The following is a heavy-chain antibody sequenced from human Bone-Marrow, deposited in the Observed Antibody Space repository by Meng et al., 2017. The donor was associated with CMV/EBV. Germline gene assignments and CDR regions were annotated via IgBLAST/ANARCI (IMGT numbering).Heavy chain of an antibody. J-gene: IGHJ4*02. CDR3: ARGSGVVLPAAIDY. D-gene: IGHD2-2*01. CDR2: IYYSGST. V-gene: IGHV4-39*07. Sequence: SETLSLTCTVSGGSISSSSYYWGWIRQPPGKGLEGIGSIYYSGSTYYNPSLKSRVTISVDTSKNQFSPKLSSVTAADTAVYYCARGSGVVLPAAIDYWGQGTLVTVSS. CDR1: GGSISSSSYY.